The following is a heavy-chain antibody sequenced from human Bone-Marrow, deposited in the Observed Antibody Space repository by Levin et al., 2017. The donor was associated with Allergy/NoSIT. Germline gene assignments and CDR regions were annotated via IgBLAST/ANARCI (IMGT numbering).Heavy chain of an antibody. Sequence: LSLTCAASGFTFSNYAMSWVRQAPGKGLEWISSIVNSGSTYYADSVKGRFTISRDNSKNTLYLQMNSLRAEDTAEYYCAKGTTTGTTRSDYWGQGTLVTVSS. V-gene: IGHV3-23*01. CDR1: GFTFSNYA. D-gene: IGHD1-1*01. CDR3: AKGTTTGTTRSDY. CDR2: IVNSGST. J-gene: IGHJ4*02.